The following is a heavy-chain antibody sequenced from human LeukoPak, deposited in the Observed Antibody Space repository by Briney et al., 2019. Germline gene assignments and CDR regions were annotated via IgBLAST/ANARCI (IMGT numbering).Heavy chain of an antibody. CDR2: ISSSSSYI. Sequence: GGSLRLSCAASGSTFSSYSMNWVRQAPGKGLEWVSSISSSSSYIYYADSVKGRFTISRDNAKNSLYLQMNSLRAEDTAVYYCARDIRLAAQYWGQGTLVTVSS. V-gene: IGHV3-21*01. J-gene: IGHJ4*02. CDR3: ARDIRLAAQY. D-gene: IGHD6-6*01. CDR1: GSTFSSYS.